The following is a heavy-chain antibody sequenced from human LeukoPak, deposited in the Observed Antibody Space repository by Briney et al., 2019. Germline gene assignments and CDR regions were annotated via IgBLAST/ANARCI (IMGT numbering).Heavy chain of an antibody. CDR2: IRNKANRYTT. CDR3: ARSPLGIAPFDY. Sequence: PGGSLRLSCAASGFTFSSYWMSWVRQAPGEGLEWVARIRNKANRYTTEYAASVKGRFTISRDDSENSLYLQMDSLKTEDTAVYYCARSPLGIAPFDYWGQGTLVTVSS. CDR1: GFTFSSYW. J-gene: IGHJ4*02. V-gene: IGHV3-72*01. D-gene: IGHD7-27*01.